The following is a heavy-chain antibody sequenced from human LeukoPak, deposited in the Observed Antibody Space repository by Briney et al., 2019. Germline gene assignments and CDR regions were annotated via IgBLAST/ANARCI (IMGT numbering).Heavy chain of an antibody. CDR1: GFTFSSYA. J-gene: IGHJ4*02. D-gene: IGHD3-22*01. V-gene: IGHV3-30-3*01. CDR2: ISYDGSNK. CDR3: ARDPDPHYYDSSGYYSKFDY. Sequence: GGSLRLSCAASGFTFSSYAMHWVRQAPGKGLEWVAVISYDGSNKYYADSVKGRFTISRDNSKNTLYLQMNSLRAEDTAVYYCARDPDPHYYDSSGYYSKFDYWGQGTLVTVSS.